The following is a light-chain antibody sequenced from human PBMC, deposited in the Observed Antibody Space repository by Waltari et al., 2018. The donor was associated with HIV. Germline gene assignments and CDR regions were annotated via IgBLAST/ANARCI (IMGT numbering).Light chain of an antibody. CDR2: EVT. J-gene: IGLJ2*01. V-gene: IGLV2-8*01. CDR3: SSFANRDGFYVL. Sequence: QSALTQPPSASGSPGQSVTLSCTGTNSDIGTYDYVSWYRQHPGKAPKLVISEVTKRPSGVSDRFSVSKSGNTAFLTVSGLQAEDEADYYCSSFANRDGFYVLFGGGTRLTVL. CDR1: NSDIGTYDY.